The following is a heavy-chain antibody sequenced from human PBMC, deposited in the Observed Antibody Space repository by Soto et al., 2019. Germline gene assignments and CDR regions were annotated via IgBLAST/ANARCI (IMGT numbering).Heavy chain of an antibody. V-gene: IGHV4-34*01. CDR1: DGSLTEYH. J-gene: IGHJ4*02. CDR2: VSHHGTS. CDR3: GKGFYGSGGPDV. D-gene: IGHD3-10*01. Sequence: SETLSLTCVVYDGSLTEYHWSWVRQTPGKGLEWIGEVSHHGTSHYNPSLGSRVIMSIDTSANLFSMNLSAVTAADTAIYYCGKGFYGSGGPDVWGPGTLVTVSS.